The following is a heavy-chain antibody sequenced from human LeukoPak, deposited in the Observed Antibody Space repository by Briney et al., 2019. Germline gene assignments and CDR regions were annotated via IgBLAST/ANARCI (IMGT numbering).Heavy chain of an antibody. CDR3: AKASDKAIDEYSDY. V-gene: IGHV3-23*01. CDR2: ISGSGGST. CDR1: GFTFSSYA. D-gene: IGHD5-18*01. Sequence: GGSLRLSCAASGFTFSSYAMSWVRQAPGKGLEWVSAISGSGGSTYYADSVKGRFTISRDNSKNTLYLQMNSLRAEDTAVYYCAKASDKAIDEYSDYWGQGTLVTVSS. J-gene: IGHJ4*02.